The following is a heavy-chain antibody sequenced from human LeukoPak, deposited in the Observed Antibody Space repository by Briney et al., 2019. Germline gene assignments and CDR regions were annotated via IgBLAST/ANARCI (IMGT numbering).Heavy chain of an antibody. D-gene: IGHD5-18*01. V-gene: IGHV1-18*01. Sequence: ASVKVSFKASGYTFTSYGISWVRQAPGQGLEWMGWISAYNGNTNYAQKLQGRVTMTTDTSTSTAYMELRSLRSDDTAVYYCARDGYSYGTRTGFDPWGQGTLVTVSS. CDR3: ARDGYSYGTRTGFDP. CDR1: GYTFTSYG. CDR2: ISAYNGNT. J-gene: IGHJ5*02.